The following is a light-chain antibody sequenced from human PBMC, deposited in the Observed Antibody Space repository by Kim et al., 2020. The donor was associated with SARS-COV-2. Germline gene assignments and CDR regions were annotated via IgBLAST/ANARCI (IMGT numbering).Light chain of an antibody. CDR1: QDISNY. V-gene: IGKV1-33*01. J-gene: IGKJ2*01. CDR2: DAS. Sequence: STSVRDRVTIPAQARQDISNYLNCYQQKPGKAPKLLIYDASNLETGVPSRFRGSGSGTDFTFTISSLQPEDIATYYCQQYDNLPHTFGQGTKLEIK. CDR3: QQYDNLPHT.